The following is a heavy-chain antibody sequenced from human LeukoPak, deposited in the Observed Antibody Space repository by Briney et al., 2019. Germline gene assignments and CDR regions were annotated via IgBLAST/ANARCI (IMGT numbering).Heavy chain of an antibody. J-gene: IGHJ4*02. CDR3: ARDRKELWLQMDY. Sequence: ASVKVSCKASGYTFTSYAIHWVRQAPGQRLEWMGWINGANGNTKYSQKFQGRVTITRDTSASTAYMELSSLRSEDTAVYYCARDRKELWLQMDYWGQGALVTVSS. D-gene: IGHD5-18*01. CDR2: INGANGNT. V-gene: IGHV1-3*01. CDR1: GYTFTSYA.